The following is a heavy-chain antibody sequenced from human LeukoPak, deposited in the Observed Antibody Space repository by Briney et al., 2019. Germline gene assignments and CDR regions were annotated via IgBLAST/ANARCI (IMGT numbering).Heavy chain of an antibody. CDR3: ARSSSSGIDY. CDR1: GGSISSSSYY. CDR2: IYYNGST. D-gene: IGHD6-6*01. Sequence: PSETLSLTCTVSGGSISSSSYYWGWLRQPPGKGLEWIGSIYYNGSTYYNPSLKSRVTISVDTSKNQFSLKLSSVTAADTAVYYCARSSSSGIDYWGQGTLVTVSS. J-gene: IGHJ4*02. V-gene: IGHV4-39*01.